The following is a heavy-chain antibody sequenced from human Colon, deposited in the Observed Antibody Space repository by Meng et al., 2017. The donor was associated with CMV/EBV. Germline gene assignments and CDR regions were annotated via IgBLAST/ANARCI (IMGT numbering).Heavy chain of an antibody. CDR3: ARAPCAESSLLFDY. D-gene: IGHD3-10*01. Sequence: SNDSINSNAYRWAWVRQSPRKGLEWIATVNFRGTTYSTPSLKSRVTISIDTSKNQFSLRVSSVTAADTAVYFCARAPCAESSLLFDYWGQGTLVTVSS. J-gene: IGHJ4*02. V-gene: IGHV4-39*07. CDR1: NDSINSNAYR. CDR2: VNFRGTT.